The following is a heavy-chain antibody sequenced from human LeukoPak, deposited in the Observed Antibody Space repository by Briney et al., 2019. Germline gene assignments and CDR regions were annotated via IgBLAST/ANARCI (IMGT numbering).Heavy chain of an antibody. Sequence: PSETLSLTCTVSGGSISSSTHYWGWIRQSPGKGLEWIGSMYNSGSISYNPSLRSRVTITVDTSKNQFSLNFSSVTAADTALYFCARNETSGYFDIWGQGTMVTVSS. J-gene: IGHJ3*02. D-gene: IGHD3-22*01. CDR2: MYNSGSI. CDR3: ARNETSGYFDI. V-gene: IGHV4-39*01. CDR1: GGSISSSTHY.